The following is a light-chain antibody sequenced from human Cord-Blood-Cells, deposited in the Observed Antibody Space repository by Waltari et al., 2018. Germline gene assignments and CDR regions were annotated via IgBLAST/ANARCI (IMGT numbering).Light chain of an antibody. CDR1: QSVLYSSNNKNY. Sequence: DIVMTQSPDSLPVSLGESATIHCKSSQSVLYSSNNKNYLAWYQQKPGQPPKLLIYWASTRESGVPDRFSGSGSGTDFTLTISSLQAEDVAVYYFQQYYSTPYTFGQGTKLEIK. CDR2: WAS. CDR3: QQYYSTPYT. V-gene: IGKV4-1*01. J-gene: IGKJ2*01.